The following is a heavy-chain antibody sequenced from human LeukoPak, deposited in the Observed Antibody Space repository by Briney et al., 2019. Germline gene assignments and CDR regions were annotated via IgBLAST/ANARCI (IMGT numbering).Heavy chain of an antibody. J-gene: IGHJ3*02. CDR2: MFHSGTT. Sequence: PSETLSLTCNVSGDSLTSHFWSWIRQTPGKGLEWIGYMFHSGTTNYSPSLKSRVTISLDTSKKQFYLRLASVTAADTAVYYCARRIATVTDAFDIWGRGTMVSVSS. CDR3: ARRIATVTDAFDI. D-gene: IGHD2-21*01. CDR1: GDSLTSHF. V-gene: IGHV4-59*08.